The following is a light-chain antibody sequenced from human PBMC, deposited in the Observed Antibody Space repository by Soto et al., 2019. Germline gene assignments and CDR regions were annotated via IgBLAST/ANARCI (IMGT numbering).Light chain of an antibody. CDR2: GNS. CDR3: QSYDSSLGGSYV. V-gene: IGLV1-40*01. CDR1: SSNIGAGYD. Sequence: QSVLTQPPSVSGAPGQRVTISCTGSSSNIGAGYDVHWYQQLPGTAPKLLIYGNSNRPSGVPDRFSGSKSGTSASLAITGLQAEDEDDYYCQSYDSSLGGSYVFGTGTKLTVL. J-gene: IGLJ1*01.